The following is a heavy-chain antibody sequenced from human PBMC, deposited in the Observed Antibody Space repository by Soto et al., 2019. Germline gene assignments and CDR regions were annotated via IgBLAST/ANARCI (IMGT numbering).Heavy chain of an antibody. Sequence: GGSLRLSCAASGLTFSSYGMHWVRQAPGKGLEWVAVISYDGSNKYYADSVKGRFTISRDNSKNTLYLQMNSLRAEDTAVYYYAKDKEAVDTAILDVWGQGTTVTVSS. V-gene: IGHV3-30*18. CDR1: GLTFSSYG. D-gene: IGHD5-18*01. CDR3: AKDKEAVDTAILDV. CDR2: ISYDGSNK. J-gene: IGHJ6*02.